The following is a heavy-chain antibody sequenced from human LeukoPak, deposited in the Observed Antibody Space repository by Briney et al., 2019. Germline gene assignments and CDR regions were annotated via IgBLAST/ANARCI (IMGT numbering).Heavy chain of an antibody. CDR1: GYTFTSYD. CDR2: MNPNSGNT. CDR3: ARGLETYYDFWSGYLLYYYYSMDV. V-gene: IGHV1-8*01. J-gene: IGHJ6*02. D-gene: IGHD3-3*01. Sequence: GASVKVSCKASGYTFTSYDINWVRQATGQGLEWMGWMNPNSGNTGYAQKFQGRVTMTRNTSISTAYMELSSLRSEDTAVYYCARGLETYYDFWSGYLLYYYYSMDVWGQGTTVTVSS.